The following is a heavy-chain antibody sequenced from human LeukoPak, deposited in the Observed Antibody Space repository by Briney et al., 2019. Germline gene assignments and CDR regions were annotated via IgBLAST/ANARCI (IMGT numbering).Heavy chain of an antibody. J-gene: IGHJ6*03. V-gene: IGHV1-69*13. CDR1: GGTFSSYA. D-gene: IGHD2-8*01. CDR2: IIPIFGTA. CDR3: AKDRCSNGIGCYYYYMEV. Sequence: SVKVSCKASGGTFSSYAISWVRQAPGQGLEWMGGIIPIFGTANYAQKFQGRVTITADESTSTAYMELSSLRSEDTAVYYCAKDRCSNGIGCYYYYMEVWGKGTTVTISS.